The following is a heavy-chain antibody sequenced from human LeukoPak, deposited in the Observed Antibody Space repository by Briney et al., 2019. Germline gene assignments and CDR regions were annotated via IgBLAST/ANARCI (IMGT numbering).Heavy chain of an antibody. Sequence: PSQTLSLTCSVSGGSISSNFWSWIRQPPGKGLEWIGYIYYSGSTNYNPSLKSRVTISVDTSKNQFSLKLSSVTAADTAVYYCARGETGSGGWGQGTLVTVSS. CDR3: ARGETGSGG. CDR1: GGSISSNF. J-gene: IGHJ4*02. V-gene: IGHV4-59*01. CDR2: IYYSGST. D-gene: IGHD3-10*01.